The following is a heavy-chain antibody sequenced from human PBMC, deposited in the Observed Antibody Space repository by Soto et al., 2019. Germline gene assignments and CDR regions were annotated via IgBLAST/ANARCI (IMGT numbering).Heavy chain of an antibody. CDR1: GFTFTDHY. Sequence: GGSLRLSCAASGFTFTDHYMDWVRQAPGKGLEWVGRIRNKANRYSTEYAASVKGRFSISGDESRNSLYLQMNSLNSDDTAVYYCARSGSYLHFDSWGLGTLVTVSS. J-gene: IGHJ4*02. CDR3: ARSGSYLHFDS. D-gene: IGHD1-26*01. CDR2: IRNKANRYST. V-gene: IGHV3-72*01.